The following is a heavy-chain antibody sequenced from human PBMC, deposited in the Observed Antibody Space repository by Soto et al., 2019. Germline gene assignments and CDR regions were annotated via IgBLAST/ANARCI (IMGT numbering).Heavy chain of an antibody. CDR1: GYTFTNFG. CDR2: ISAYNGNT. J-gene: IGHJ4*02. D-gene: IGHD4-17*01. CDR3: ARRYGASFDY. Sequence: ASVKVSCKTSGYTFTNFGLSWVRQAPGQGLEWMGWISAYNGNTNYAQNFQGRVTMTTDTSTSTAYMELRSLRSDDTAVYYCARRYGASFDYWGQGTLVTVSS. V-gene: IGHV1-18*01.